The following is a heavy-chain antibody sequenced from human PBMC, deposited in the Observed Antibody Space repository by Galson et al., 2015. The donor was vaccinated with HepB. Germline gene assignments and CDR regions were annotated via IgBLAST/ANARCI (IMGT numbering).Heavy chain of an antibody. CDR2: IKSKTDGGTT. CDR1: GFTFSNAW. Sequence: SLRLSCAASGFTFSNAWMSWVRQAPGKGLEWVGRIKSKTDGGTTDYAAPVKGRFTISRDDSKNTLYLQMNSLKTEDTAVYYCATVTFYYDTSVELWGQGTLVTVSS. CDR3: ATVTFYYDTSVEL. V-gene: IGHV3-15*01. J-gene: IGHJ5*02. D-gene: IGHD3-22*01.